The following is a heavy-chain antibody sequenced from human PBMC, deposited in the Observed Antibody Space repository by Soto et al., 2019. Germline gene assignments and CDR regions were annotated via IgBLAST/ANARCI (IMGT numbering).Heavy chain of an antibody. CDR1: GGSFSGYY. CDR3: ARGYGLYYFDY. CDR2: INHSGST. D-gene: IGHD4-17*01. J-gene: IGHJ4*02. V-gene: IGHV4-34*01. Sequence: SETLSLTCAVYGGSFSGYYWSWIRQPPGKGLEWIGEINHSGSTNYNPSLKSRVTISVDTSKNQFSLKLSSVTAADTAVYYCARGYGLYYFDYWGQGTLVTVSS.